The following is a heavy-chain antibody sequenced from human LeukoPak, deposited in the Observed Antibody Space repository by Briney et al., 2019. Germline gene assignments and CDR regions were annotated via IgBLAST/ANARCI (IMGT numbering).Heavy chain of an antibody. CDR3: AKALTSGWYLDAFNI. J-gene: IGHJ3*02. V-gene: IGHV3-30*18. CDR2: ISYDGSNK. D-gene: IGHD6-19*01. Sequence: GGSLRLSCAASGFTFSSCGMHWVRQAPGKGLEWVAVISYDGSNKYYADSVKGWFTISRDNSKNTLFLEMNSLRAEDTAVYYCAKALTSGWYLDAFNIWGQGTMVTVSS. CDR1: GFTFSSCG.